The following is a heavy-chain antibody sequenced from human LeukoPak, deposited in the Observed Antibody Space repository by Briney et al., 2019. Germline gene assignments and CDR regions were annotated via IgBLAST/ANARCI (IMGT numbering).Heavy chain of an antibody. V-gene: IGHV4-4*09. CDR3: AGRPYYYDSSGYSFEY. CDR1: GGSFNGYY. D-gene: IGHD3-22*01. CDR2: IYTSGST. J-gene: IGHJ4*02. Sequence: SETLSLTCAVYGGSFNGYYWSWIRQPPGKGLEWIGRIYTSGSTNYKPSLKSRVTISVDTSKNQFSLKLTSVTAADTAVYYCAGRPYYYDSSGYSFEYWGQGTLVTVSS.